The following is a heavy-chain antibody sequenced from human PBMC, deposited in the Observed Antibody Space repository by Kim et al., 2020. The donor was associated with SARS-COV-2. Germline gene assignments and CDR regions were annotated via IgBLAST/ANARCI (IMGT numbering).Heavy chain of an antibody. D-gene: IGHD1-1*01. Sequence: IYYAASVKGLLTISTDNAENSLNLQMNSLGAEDTAVYYCARSWNFLPFFDYWGQGTLVTVSS. CDR3: ARSWNFLPFFDY. V-gene: IGHV3-11*04. CDR2: I. J-gene: IGHJ4*02.